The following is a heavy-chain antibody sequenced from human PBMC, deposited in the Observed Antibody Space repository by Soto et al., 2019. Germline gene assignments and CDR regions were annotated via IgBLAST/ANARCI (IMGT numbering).Heavy chain of an antibody. Sequence: PGGSLRLSCAASGFTFSSYAMSWVRQAPGKGLEWVSAISGSGGSTYYADSVKGRFTISRDNSKNTLYLQMNSLRAEDTAVYYCAKSRRSSGWYGDYFDYWGQGTLVTVSS. CDR1: GFTFSSYA. CDR3: AKSRRSSGWYGDYFDY. D-gene: IGHD6-19*01. J-gene: IGHJ4*02. CDR2: ISGSGGST. V-gene: IGHV3-23*01.